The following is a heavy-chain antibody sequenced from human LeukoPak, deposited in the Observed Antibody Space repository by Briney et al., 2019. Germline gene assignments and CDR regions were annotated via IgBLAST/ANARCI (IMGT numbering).Heavy chain of an antibody. D-gene: IGHD5-18*01. CDR1: GFTFSSYW. V-gene: IGHV3-74*01. CDR3: ARDFYTYGSSWFDP. Sequence: GGSLRLSCAASGFTFSSYWMHWVRQAPGKGLVWVSRIHRDGITTTYADSVKGRFTISRDNAKNTLYLQMNSLRAEDTAVYYCARDFYTYGSSWFDPWGQGTLVTASS. CDR2: IHRDGITT. J-gene: IGHJ5*02.